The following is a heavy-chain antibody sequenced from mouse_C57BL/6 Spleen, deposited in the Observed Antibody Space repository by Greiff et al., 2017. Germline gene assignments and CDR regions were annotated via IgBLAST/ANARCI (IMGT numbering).Heavy chain of an antibody. CDR3: ARYDSNYGFAY. Sequence: QVPLQQSGAEPVKPGASVSISCNASGYAFRSYWLNLLKQRHGTRLEWIGQIYPGDGDTNYNGKFKGTATLTADKSSSTAYMQLSSLTSEDSAVYFCARYDSNYGFAYWGQGTLVTVSA. D-gene: IGHD2-5*01. V-gene: IGHV1-80*01. CDR1: GYAFRSYW. J-gene: IGHJ3*01. CDR2: IYPGDGDT.